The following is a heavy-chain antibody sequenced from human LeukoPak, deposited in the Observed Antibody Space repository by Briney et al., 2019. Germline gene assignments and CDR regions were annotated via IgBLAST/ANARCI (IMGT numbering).Heavy chain of an antibody. CDR3: AGARIANIDY. J-gene: IGHJ4*02. CDR2: ISYDGSNK. D-gene: IGHD6-13*01. CDR1: GFTFRVYA. V-gene: IGHV3-30-3*01. Sequence: PGGSLRLSCAASGFTFRVYAMHWVRQAPGKGLEWVAVISYDGSNKYYADSVKGRFTISRDNSKNTLYLQMNSLRAEDTAVYYCAGARIANIDYWGQGTLVTVSS.